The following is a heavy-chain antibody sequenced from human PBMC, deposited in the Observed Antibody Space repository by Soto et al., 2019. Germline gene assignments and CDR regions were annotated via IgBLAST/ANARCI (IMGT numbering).Heavy chain of an antibody. CDR3: AKNADFFHYHMDV. J-gene: IGHJ6*03. CDR1: GVTFGNYE. CDR2: MNPSSGNT. Sequence: QVLLMQSGAEVRNPGASVTVSCEASGVTFGNYEINWVRQAPGQGLEWMGWMNPSSGNTGYAQKFQGRVTMTRITSTNTAYMELRSLTSEDTAVYYCAKNADFFHYHMDVWGEGTTVTVSS. V-gene: IGHV1-8*01.